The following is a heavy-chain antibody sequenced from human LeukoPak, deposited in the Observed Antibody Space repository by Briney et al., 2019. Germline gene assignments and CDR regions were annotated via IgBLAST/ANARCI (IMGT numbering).Heavy chain of an antibody. Sequence: PSETLSLTCTVSVGSIISSDYHWGWVRHPPGKGLEWSGAISYSGSTDYNPSLRSRGTISVDTSNNQYSLRLGSVTAADTAVYHCARHCCSGPAKRVFDIWGQGTMVTVSS. D-gene: IGHD2-15*01. CDR3: ARHCCSGPAKRVFDI. CDR2: ISYSGST. J-gene: IGHJ3*02. CDR1: VGSIISSDYH. V-gene: IGHV4-39*01.